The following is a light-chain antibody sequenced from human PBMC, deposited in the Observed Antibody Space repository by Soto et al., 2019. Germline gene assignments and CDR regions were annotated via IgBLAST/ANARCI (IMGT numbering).Light chain of an antibody. V-gene: IGLV1-51*01. CDR2: YNT. Sequence: QSVLTQPPSVSAAPGQKVTISCSGSSSNIGNNYVSWYQQLPGTAPQLLIYYNTKRPPGIPDRFSGSKSGTSATLVITGLQTGDEADYYCGTWYSSLSAGVFGGGTKVTVL. CDR1: SSNIGNNY. J-gene: IGLJ3*02. CDR3: GTWYSSLSAGV.